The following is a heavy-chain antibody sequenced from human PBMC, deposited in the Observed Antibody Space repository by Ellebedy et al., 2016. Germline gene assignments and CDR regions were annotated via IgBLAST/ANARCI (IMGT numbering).Heavy chain of an antibody. V-gene: IGHV4-59*06. J-gene: IGHJ3*02. D-gene: IGHD3-9*01. CDR3: ARDPRYFDWLVNAFDI. Sequence: SETLSLXXTVSGGSISSYYWSWIRQHPGKGLEWIGYIYYSGSTYYNPSLKSRVTISVDTSKNQFSLKLSSVTAADMAVYYCARDPRYFDWLVNAFDIWGQGTMVTVSS. CDR2: IYYSGST. CDR1: GGSISSYY.